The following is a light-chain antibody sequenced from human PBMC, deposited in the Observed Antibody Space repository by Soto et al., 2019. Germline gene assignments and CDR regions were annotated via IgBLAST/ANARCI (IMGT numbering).Light chain of an antibody. CDR1: SGYSNYK. CDR3: GADHGSGSNFLVV. J-gene: IGLJ2*01. CDR2: VGTGGIVG. Sequence: VLTQPPSASASLGASVTLTCTLSSGYSNYKVDWYQQRPGKGPRFVMRVGTGGIVGSKGDGIPDRFSVLGSGLNRYLTIKNIQEEDESDYHCGADHGSGSNFLVVFGGGTKLTVL. V-gene: IGLV9-49*01.